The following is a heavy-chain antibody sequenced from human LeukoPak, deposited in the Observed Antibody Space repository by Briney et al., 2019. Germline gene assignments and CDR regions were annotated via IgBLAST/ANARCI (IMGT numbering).Heavy chain of an antibody. Sequence: ASVKISCKASGYTFIDYYIHWVQQAPGKGLEWMGRVDPEDGEALYAEKFQGRLTITADRSTTTAYMELSSLGSEDTAVYYCATKSTTTVGAFDIWGQGTMVTVSS. CDR1: GYTFIDYY. CDR2: VDPEDGEA. D-gene: IGHD4-23*01. V-gene: IGHV1-69-2*01. CDR3: ATKSTTTVGAFDI. J-gene: IGHJ3*02.